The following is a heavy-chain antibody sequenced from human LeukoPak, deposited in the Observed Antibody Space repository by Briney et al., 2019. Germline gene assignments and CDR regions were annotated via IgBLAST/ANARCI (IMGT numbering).Heavy chain of an antibody. J-gene: IGHJ4*02. CDR1: GFTFSSYD. CDR3: AKDLSILTIFGVVIKGAFDY. D-gene: IGHD3-3*01. V-gene: IGHV3-13*01. CDR2: IGTAGDT. Sequence: PGGSLRLSCAASGFTFSSYDMHWVRQATGKGLEWVSAIGTAGDTYYPGSVKGRFTISRDNSKNTLYLQMNSLRAEDTAVYYCAKDLSILTIFGVVIKGAFDYWGQGTLVTVSS.